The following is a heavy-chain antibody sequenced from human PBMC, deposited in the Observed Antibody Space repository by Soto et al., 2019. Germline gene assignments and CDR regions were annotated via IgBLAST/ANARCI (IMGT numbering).Heavy chain of an antibody. J-gene: IGHJ4*02. CDR3: ARDRDWAFDY. CDR1: GLTFSGYS. CDR2: ISGWDDTI. Sequence: DVQLVESGGGLVQPGGSLRLSCAASGLTFSGYSMNWVRQAPGKVLEWVSYISGWDDTISYADSVKGRFTISRDDAKNSLFLQMNSLRDEDAVVYYCARDRDWAFDYWGQGTLVTVSS. V-gene: IGHV3-48*02. D-gene: IGHD3-9*01.